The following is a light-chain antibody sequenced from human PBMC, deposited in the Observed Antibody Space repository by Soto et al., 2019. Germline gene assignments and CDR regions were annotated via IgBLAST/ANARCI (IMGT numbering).Light chain of an antibody. CDR2: DVS. J-gene: IGLJ1*01. CDR1: SSDVGGYNY. V-gene: IGLV2-11*01. Sequence: QSVLTQPRSVSGSPGQSVTISCTGTSSDVGGYNYASWYRQHPGKAPKLMIYDVSKRPSGVPDRFSGSKSGNTASLTISGLQAEDEADYYCCSYAGSYVFGTGTKVTVL. CDR3: CSYAGSYV.